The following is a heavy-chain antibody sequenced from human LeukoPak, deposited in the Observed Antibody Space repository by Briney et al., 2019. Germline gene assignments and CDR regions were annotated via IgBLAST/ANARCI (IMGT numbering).Heavy chain of an antibody. Sequence: SETLSLTCTVSGGSINNFYWSWVRQPPGKGLEWIGYIYYTGNTNCNPSLKSRVTISVDTSKNQFSLKLSSVTAADTAIYYCARAIVGAAGWFAPWGQGTLVTVSS. CDR1: GGSINNFY. CDR2: IYYTGNT. V-gene: IGHV4-59*01. CDR3: ARAIVGAAGWFAP. D-gene: IGHD1-26*01. J-gene: IGHJ5*02.